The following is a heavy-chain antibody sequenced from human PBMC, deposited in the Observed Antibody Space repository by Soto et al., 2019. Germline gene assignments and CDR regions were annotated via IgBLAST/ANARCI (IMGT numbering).Heavy chain of an antibody. J-gene: IGHJ6*02. D-gene: IGHD6-13*01. CDR3: ARDEAAAGTSRYYYYYGMDV. V-gene: IGHV1-46*01. CDR2: INPSGGST. Sequence: GASVKVSCKASGYTFTCYYMHWVRQAPGQGLEWMGIINPSGGSTSYAQKFQGRVTMTRDTSTSTVYMELSSLRSEDTAVYYCARDEAAAGTSRYYYYYGMDVWGQGTTVTVSS. CDR1: GYTFTCYY.